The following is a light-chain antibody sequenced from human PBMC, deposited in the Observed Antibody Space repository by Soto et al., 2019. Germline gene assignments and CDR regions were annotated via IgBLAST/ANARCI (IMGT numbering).Light chain of an antibody. Sequence: EIVLTQSPGTLSLSPGERATLSCRASQSVSSSYLAWYQQKPGQAPRLLIYGASSRATGIPDRFSGSGYGTDFTLTISRLEPEDFAVYYCQQYGTSPYTFGQGTNLEIK. V-gene: IGKV3-20*01. CDR1: QSVSSSY. J-gene: IGKJ2*01. CDR2: GAS. CDR3: QQYGTSPYT.